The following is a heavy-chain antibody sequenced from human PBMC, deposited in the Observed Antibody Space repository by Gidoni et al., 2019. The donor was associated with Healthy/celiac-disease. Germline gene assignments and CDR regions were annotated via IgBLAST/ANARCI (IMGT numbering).Heavy chain of an antibody. CDR2: IYHSGST. Sequence: QVQLQESGPGLVKPSGTLSLTCAVSGGSISSSNWWSWVRQPPGKGLEWIGEIYHSGSTNYNPSLKSRVTISVDKSKNQFSLKLSSVTAADTAVYYCASRLYGSGSYYNANGYYYYGMDVWGQGTTVTVSS. CDR1: GGSISSSNW. CDR3: ASRLYGSGSYYNANGYYYYGMDV. J-gene: IGHJ6*02. D-gene: IGHD3-10*01. V-gene: IGHV4-4*02.